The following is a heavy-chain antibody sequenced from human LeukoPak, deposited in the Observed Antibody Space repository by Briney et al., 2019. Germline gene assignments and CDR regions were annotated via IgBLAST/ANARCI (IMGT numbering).Heavy chain of an antibody. J-gene: IGHJ4*02. V-gene: IGHV3-66*01. D-gene: IGHD3-10*01. Sequence: GGSLRLSRAASGFTFSSYSMSWVRQAPGRGLDWVSVIYSGGTTYYADSVKGRFTISRDNSNNTLYLQMNSLRAEDTAVYYCARGFKVRGVPFDYWGQGTLVTVSS. CDR3: ARGFKVRGVPFDY. CDR2: IYSGGTT. CDR1: GFTFSSYS.